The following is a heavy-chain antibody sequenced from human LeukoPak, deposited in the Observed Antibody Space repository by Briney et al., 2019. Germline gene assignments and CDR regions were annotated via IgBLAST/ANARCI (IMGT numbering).Heavy chain of an antibody. CDR1: GGSISGTTYY. D-gene: IGHD2-15*01. CDR2: IYYSGST. CDR3: ARHRVVEFYYYYMDV. V-gene: IGHV4-39*01. Sequence: SETLSLSCAVSGGSISGTTYYWAWIRQPPGKGLEWIGSIYYSGSTYYNPSLKSRVTISVDTSKNQFSLKLSSVTAADTAAYYCARHRVVEFYYYYMDVWGKGTTVTVSS. J-gene: IGHJ6*03.